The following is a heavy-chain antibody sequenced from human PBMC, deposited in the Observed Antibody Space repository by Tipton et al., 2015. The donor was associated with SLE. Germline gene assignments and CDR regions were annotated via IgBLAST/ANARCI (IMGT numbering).Heavy chain of an antibody. CDR1: GFTFSSYS. J-gene: IGHJ1*01. CDR3: ARDRSGGIAAAQEH. CDR2: ISSSSSYI. V-gene: IGHV3-21*01. D-gene: IGHD6-13*01. Sequence: SLRLSCAASGFTFSSYSMNWVRQAPGKGLEWVSSISSSSSYIYYADSVKGRFTISRDNAKNSLYLQMNSLRAEDTAVYYCARDRSGGIAAAQEHWGQGTLVTVSS.